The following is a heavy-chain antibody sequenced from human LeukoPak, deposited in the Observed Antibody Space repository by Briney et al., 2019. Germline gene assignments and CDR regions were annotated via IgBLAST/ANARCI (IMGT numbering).Heavy chain of an antibody. V-gene: IGHV1-46*01. D-gene: IGHD3-9*01. CDR1: GYTFTSYY. J-gene: IGHJ4*02. CDR3: ATGVDILTGYYEVTPFDY. CDR2: INPSGGST. Sequence: GASVKVSCKASGYTFTSYYMHWVRQAPGQGLEWMGIINPSGGSTSYAQKFQGRVTMTEDTSTDTAYMELSSLRSEDTAVYYCATGVDILTGYYEVTPFDYWGQGTLVTVSS.